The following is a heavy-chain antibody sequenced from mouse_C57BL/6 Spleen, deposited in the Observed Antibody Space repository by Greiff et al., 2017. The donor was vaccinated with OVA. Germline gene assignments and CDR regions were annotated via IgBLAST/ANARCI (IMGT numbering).Heavy chain of an antibody. CDR2: FHPYNDDT. D-gene: IGHD1-1*01. V-gene: IGHV1-47*01. CDR3: ARRGNYYGSSYYWYFDV. CDR1: GYTFTTYP. J-gene: IGHJ1*03. Sequence: QVQLQQSGAELVKPGASVKMSCKASGYTFTTYPIEWMKQNHGKSLEWIGNFHPYNDDTKYNEKFKGKATLTVEKSSSTVYLELSRLTSDDSAVYYCARRGNYYGSSYYWYFDVWGTGTTVTVSS.